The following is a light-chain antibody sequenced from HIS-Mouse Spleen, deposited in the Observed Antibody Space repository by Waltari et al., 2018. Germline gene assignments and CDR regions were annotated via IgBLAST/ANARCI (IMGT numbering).Light chain of an antibody. Sequence: YELPQPPSVSVSAGQTARVTCSGHALAKKFAYWYQQKLGQAPLLVIYEDSKRPSGIPERFSGSSSGTMATLTISGAQVEDEADYYCYSTDSSGNHRVFGGGTKLTVL. CDR2: EDS. V-gene: IGLV3-10*01. J-gene: IGLJ2*01. CDR1: ALAKKF. CDR3: YSTDSSGNHRV.